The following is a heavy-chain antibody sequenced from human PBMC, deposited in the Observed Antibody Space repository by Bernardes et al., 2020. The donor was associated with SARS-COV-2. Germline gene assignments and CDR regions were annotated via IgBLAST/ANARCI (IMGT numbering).Heavy chain of an antibody. CDR3: ARDLSSSVSNFDY. V-gene: IGHV3-33*05. Sequence: GGSLRLSCAASGFTFSSHGMHWVRQAPGKGLEWVAIILYDGSNKYSADSVKGRFTISRDNSKNTLYLQMNSLRAEDTAVYYCARDLSSSVSNFDYWGQGTLVTVSA. D-gene: IGHD6-13*01. CDR1: GFTFSSHG. J-gene: IGHJ4*02. CDR2: ILYDGSNK.